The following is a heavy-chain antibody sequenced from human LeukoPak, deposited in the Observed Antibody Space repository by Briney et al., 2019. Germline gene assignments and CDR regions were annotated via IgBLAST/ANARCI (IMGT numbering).Heavy chain of an antibody. Sequence: GGSLRLSCAASGFTVSSTYMSWVRQAPGKGLKWVSVIYSGGSPYYADSVKGRFTISRDNSKNTVYLQMNSLRAEDTAVYHCARGGPFTGPTSTPRASDYWGQGILVTVSS. J-gene: IGHJ4*02. CDR2: IYSGGSP. V-gene: IGHV3-66*01. D-gene: IGHD1-7*01. CDR1: GFTVSSTY. CDR3: ARGGPFTGPTSTPRASDY.